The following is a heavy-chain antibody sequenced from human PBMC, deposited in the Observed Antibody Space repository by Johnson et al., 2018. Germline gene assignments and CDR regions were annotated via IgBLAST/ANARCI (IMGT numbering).Heavy chain of an antibody. D-gene: IGHD3-22*01. CDR1: GGSISSSF. Sequence: QVQLQESGQGLLKPSETLSLTCNVSGGSISSSFWSWIRQPPGKGLEWIAYIHYSGNTNYNPSLKSRVTILLDASKNQFSLKLRSMTAADTADYYCSRRLGSSAYYVDAFDISGQGTMVTVSS. J-gene: IGHJ3*02. CDR2: IHYSGNT. CDR3: SRRLGSSAYYVDAFDI. V-gene: IGHV4-59*01.